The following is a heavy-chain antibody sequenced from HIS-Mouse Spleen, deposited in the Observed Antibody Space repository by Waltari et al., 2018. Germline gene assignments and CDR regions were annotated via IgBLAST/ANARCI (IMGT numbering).Heavy chain of an antibody. V-gene: IGHV3-30*18. Sequence: QVQLVESGGGVVQPGRSLSSSLAASGFTFSSSGMHWVRQAPGKGLEWVAVISYDGSNKYYADSVKGRFTISRDNSKNTLYLQMNSLRAEDTAVYYCAKASSGWLDYWGQGTLVTVSS. CDR2: ISYDGSNK. D-gene: IGHD6-19*01. CDR3: AKASSGWLDY. CDR1: GFTFSSSG. J-gene: IGHJ4*02.